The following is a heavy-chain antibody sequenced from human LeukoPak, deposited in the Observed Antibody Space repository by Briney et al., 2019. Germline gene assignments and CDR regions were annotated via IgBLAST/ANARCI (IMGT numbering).Heavy chain of an antibody. CDR1: GITFSSYT. J-gene: IGHJ5*02. CDR2: IKQDGSEK. CDR3: ASLYGSGSYSSDWFDP. V-gene: IGHV3-7*01. D-gene: IGHD3-10*01. Sequence: PGGSLRLSCAASGITFSSYTMNWVRQAPGKGLEWVANIKQDGSEKYYVDSVKGRFTISRDNAKNSLYLQMNSLRAEDTAVCYCASLYGSGSYSSDWFDPWGQGTLVTVSS.